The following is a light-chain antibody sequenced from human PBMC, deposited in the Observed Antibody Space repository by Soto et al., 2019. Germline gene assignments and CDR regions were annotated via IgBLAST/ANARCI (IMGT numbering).Light chain of an antibody. CDR1: QAISGY. J-gene: IGKJ5*01. CDR3: QQLNSYPIT. CDR2: VAS. V-gene: IGKV1-9*01. Sequence: DIQLTQSPSFLSASVGDRVTIICGASQAISGYLAWFQQKPGKAPKFLIYVASTFQSGVPSRFSGSGSGTEFTLTISSLQPEDFATYYCQQLNSYPITFGQGTRLEIK.